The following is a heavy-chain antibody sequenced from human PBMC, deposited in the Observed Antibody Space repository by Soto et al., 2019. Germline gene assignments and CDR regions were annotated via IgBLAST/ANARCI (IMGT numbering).Heavy chain of an antibody. V-gene: IGHV3-23*01. CDR3: AKCYLTLSGGFDP. CDR2: ISGRGGST. J-gene: IGHJ5*02. D-gene: IGHD2-15*01. CDR1: GFTFRSYA. Sequence: GGPLRLSCAASGFTFRSYAMSRARQAPAKGLEWVTDISGRGGSTDYADPGKGRFPITRDNSKNTQYLQRNSLRAEEPAVYYCAKCYLTLSGGFDPWGPGTLATVSS.